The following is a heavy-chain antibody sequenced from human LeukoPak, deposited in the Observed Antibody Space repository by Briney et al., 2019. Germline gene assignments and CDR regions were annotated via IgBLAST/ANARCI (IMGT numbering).Heavy chain of an antibody. CDR3: VRESAYDSGWVTRWFDP. CDR2: IYYTGST. D-gene: IGHD6-19*01. J-gene: IGHJ5*02. V-gene: IGHV4-39*02. Sequence: SETLSLTCTVSGASISSSSYYWGWIRQPPGRGLEWIGSIYYTGSTYYSPSLKSRLTISIDTSKKQFSLQLNSVTPEDTAVYYCVRESAYDSGWVTRWFDPWGQGTLVTVSS. CDR1: GASISSSSYY.